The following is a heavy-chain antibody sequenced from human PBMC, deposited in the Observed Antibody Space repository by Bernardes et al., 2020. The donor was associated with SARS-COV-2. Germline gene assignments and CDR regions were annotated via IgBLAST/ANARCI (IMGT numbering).Heavy chain of an antibody. J-gene: IGHJ5*02. V-gene: IGHV4-39*01. D-gene: IGHD2-2*01. CDR1: GGSISSSSYY. Sequence: SKPLSLTCTVSGGSISSSSYYWGWIRQPPGKGLVWIGSIYYSGSTHYNPSLKSRVTINVDTTKNQFSLKLTSVTAADTAVYYCAQPRSGGDWFDPRGQGTLVTVSS. CDR2: IYYSGST. CDR3: AQPRSGGDWFDP.